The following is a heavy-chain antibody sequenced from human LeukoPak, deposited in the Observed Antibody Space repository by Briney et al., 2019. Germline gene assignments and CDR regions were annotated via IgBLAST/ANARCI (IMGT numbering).Heavy chain of an antibody. CDR2: ISRLGDTI. J-gene: IGHJ4*02. Sequence: GGSLRLSCAASGFTFTDYFMGWIRQAPGKGLDWVSHISRLGDTIDYADSVKGRFTISRDNAKNSLFLQMNFLRAEDTAVYFCARVRRGGDSRYFDYWGQGALVTVS. V-gene: IGHV3-11*01. D-gene: IGHD2-21*02. CDR1: GFTFTDYF. CDR3: ARVRRGGDSRYFDY.